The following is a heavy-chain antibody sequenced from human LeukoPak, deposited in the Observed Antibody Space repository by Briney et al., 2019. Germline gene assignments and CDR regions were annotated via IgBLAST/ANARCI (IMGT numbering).Heavy chain of an antibody. CDR1: VESFSGYY. CDR3: ARSGAIRYFDL. Sequence: KPSETLLLTCAVYVESFSGYYWSWIRQPPGKGLEWIGEINHSGSTNYNPSLKSRVTISVDTSKNQFSLKLSSVTAADTAVYYCARSGAIRYFDLWGRGTLVTVSS. CDR2: INHSGST. J-gene: IGHJ2*01. V-gene: IGHV4-34*01. D-gene: IGHD2-15*01.